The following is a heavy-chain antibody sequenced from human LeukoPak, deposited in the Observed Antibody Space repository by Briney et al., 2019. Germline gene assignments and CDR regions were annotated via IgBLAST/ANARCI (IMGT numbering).Heavy chain of an antibody. J-gene: IGHJ3*02. CDR3: ARVTDPHLTPPVERAFDI. D-gene: IGHD4-23*01. CDR1: GFTLSSYW. CDR2: IKQDGSEK. Sequence: PGGSLRLSCAASGFTLSSYWMSWVRQAPGKGLEWVANIKQDGSEKYYVDSVKGRFTISRDNAKNSLYLQMNSLRAEDTAVYYCARVTDPHLTPPVERAFDIWGQGTMVTVSS. V-gene: IGHV3-7*01.